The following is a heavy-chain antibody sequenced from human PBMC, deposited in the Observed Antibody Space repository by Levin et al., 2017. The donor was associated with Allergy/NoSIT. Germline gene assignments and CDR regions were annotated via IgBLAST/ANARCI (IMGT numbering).Heavy chain of an antibody. CDR3: AREGSVKRYHYYSYMDV. V-gene: IGHV3-48*01. CDR2: ITPSSSTI. CDR1: EFTFSTYS. D-gene: IGHD3-10*01. J-gene: IGHJ6*03. Sequence: GESLKISCAASEFTFSTYSMNWVRQAPGKGLEWVSYITPSSSTIYYADSVKGRFTISRDNAKNSLYLQMNSLRVEDTAVYYCAREGSVKRYHYYSYMDVWGEGTTVTVSS.